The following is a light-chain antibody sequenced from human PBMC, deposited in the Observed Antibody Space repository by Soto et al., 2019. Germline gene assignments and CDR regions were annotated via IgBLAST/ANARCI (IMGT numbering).Light chain of an antibody. J-gene: IGKJ1*01. V-gene: IGKV1-39*01. CDR3: QHYNSYSEA. CDR2: AAS. Sequence: EIQMTQSPSSLSASVGETVTITCRASQNISKYLNWYQQKPGKAPKLLIYAASSLQSGVPSRFSGSGSGTDFTLTISSLQPDDFATYHCQHYNSYSEAFGQGTKVDIK. CDR1: QNISKY.